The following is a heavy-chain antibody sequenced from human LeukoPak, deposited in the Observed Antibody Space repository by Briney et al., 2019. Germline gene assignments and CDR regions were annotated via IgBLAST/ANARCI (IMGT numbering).Heavy chain of an antibody. Sequence: SETLSLTCTVSSGSFSSYYWSWLRQPPGKGLEWIGYIYHSGSTNYNPSLKSRVTISVDASKNQFSLKRSSVTAADTAVYYCARGTRYGDYVDYFDYWGQGTLVTVSS. V-gene: IGHV4-59*01. CDR3: ARGTRYGDYVDYFDY. J-gene: IGHJ4*02. CDR1: SGSFSSYY. D-gene: IGHD4-17*01. CDR2: IYHSGST.